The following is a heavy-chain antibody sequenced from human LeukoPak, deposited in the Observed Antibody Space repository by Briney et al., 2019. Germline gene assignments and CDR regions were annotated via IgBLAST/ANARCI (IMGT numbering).Heavy chain of an antibody. J-gene: IGHJ4*02. CDR2: ISYDGSNK. D-gene: IGHD6-13*01. Sequence: GGSLRLSCVVSGFTFSNYWMSWVRQAPGKGLEWVAVISYDGSNKYYADSMKGRFTISRDNSKNTLYLQMNSLRAEDTAVYYCAKADVSSSWYYVDYWGQGTLVTVSS. V-gene: IGHV3-30*18. CDR1: GFTFSNYW. CDR3: AKADVSSSWYYVDY.